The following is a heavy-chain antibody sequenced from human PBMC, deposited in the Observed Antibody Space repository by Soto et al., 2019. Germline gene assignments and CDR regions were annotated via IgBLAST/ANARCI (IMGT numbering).Heavy chain of an antibody. CDR1: GGSISSSSYY. CDR2: IYYSGST. V-gene: IGHV4-39*01. J-gene: IGHJ4*02. Sequence: PSETLSLTCTVSGGSISSSSYYRGWIRQPPGKGLEWIGSIYYSGSTYYNPSLKSRVTISVDTSKNQFSLKLSSVTAADTAVYYCARPTLEDYYDSSGYHSGFDYWGQGTLVTVSS. D-gene: IGHD3-22*01. CDR3: ARPTLEDYYDSSGYHSGFDY.